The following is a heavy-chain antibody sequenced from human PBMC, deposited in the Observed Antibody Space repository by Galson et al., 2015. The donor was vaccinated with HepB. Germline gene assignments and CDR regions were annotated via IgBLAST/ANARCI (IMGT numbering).Heavy chain of an antibody. CDR3: AKDLAAGRLLWFGKNYGMDV. CDR2: IRYDGNNK. V-gene: IGHV3-30*02. J-gene: IGHJ6*02. D-gene: IGHD3-10*01. CDR1: GFTFSSYG. Sequence: SLRLSCAASGFTFSSYGMHWVRQAPGKGLEWVAFIRYDGNNKYYADSVKGRFTNSRDNSKKTLYLQMNSLRAEDTAVYYWAKDLAAGRLLWFGKNYGMDVWGQGTTVTVSS.